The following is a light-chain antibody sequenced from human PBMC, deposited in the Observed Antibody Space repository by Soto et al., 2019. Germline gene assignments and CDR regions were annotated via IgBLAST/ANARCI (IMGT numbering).Light chain of an antibody. CDR1: QSVSTPY. Sequence: ENVLTQSPGTLSLSPGERATLSCRASQSVSTPYLAWYQQKPGQAPRLLIYSTSTRASGIPDRFSGSGSGTDFTLTISRLEPEDFAVYYCLQYGSSLWTFGQGTKVEIK. CDR3: LQYGSSLWT. J-gene: IGKJ1*01. CDR2: STS. V-gene: IGKV3-20*01.